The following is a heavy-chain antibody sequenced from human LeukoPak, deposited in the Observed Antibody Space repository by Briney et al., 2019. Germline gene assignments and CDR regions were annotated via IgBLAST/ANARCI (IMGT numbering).Heavy chain of an antibody. CDR3: AKGVAGGSSRWYYYFMDE. D-gene: IGHD3-10*01. Sequence: GGFLRLSCAASGFTFDEYAMHWVRQAPGKGLEWISGISWNSGSIGYADSVKGRFNISRDNAKNSLYLQMDSLRAEDTALYYCAKGVAGGSSRWYYYFMDEWGKGTKVSVS. CDR2: ISWNSGSI. V-gene: IGHV3-9*01. J-gene: IGHJ6*03. CDR1: GFTFDEYA.